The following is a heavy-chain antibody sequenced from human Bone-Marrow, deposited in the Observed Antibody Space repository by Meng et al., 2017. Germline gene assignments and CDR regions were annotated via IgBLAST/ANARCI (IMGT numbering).Heavy chain of an antibody. V-gene: IGHV3-21*01. CDR2: ISSESAHI. J-gene: IGHJ6*02. D-gene: IGHD3-3*01. CDR1: GFTFSSYS. Sequence: GGFLRLSCAASGFTFSSYSMNWVRQAPGKGLEWVSSISSESAHILYAESVKGRFIISRDNSKNTLYLQMNSLRAEDTAVYYCAREGRVTYYDFWSGYRPYYYYGMDVWGQGTTVTVSS. CDR3: AREGRVTYYDFWSGYRPYYYYGMDV.